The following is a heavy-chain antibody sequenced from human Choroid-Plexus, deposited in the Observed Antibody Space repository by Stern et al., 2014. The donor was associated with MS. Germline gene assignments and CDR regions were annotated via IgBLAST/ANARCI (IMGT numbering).Heavy chain of an antibody. CDR2: VSYDGSNK. Sequence: VQLVESGGGVVQPGRPLRLSCAASGFTFGSCAMHWVRQAPGRRLGWVAGVSYDGSNKYYADSVKGRFPISRDNSQNTLYMQMSSLRPEDTAVYYCAKDRQYLTYFFDHWGQGSLVTVSS. CDR3: AKDRQYLTYFFDH. J-gene: IGHJ5*02. D-gene: IGHD2/OR15-2a*01. V-gene: IGHV3-30*18. CDR1: GFTFGSCA.